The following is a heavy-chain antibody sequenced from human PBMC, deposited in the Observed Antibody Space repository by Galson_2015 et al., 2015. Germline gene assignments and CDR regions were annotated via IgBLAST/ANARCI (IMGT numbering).Heavy chain of an antibody. D-gene: IGHD2-21*02. J-gene: IGHJ4*02. CDR3: ARDLHDIVVVTVPLGY. V-gene: IGHV3-33*08. CDR2: IWYDGSNK. Sequence: SLRLSCAASGFTFSSYSMNWVRQAPGKGLEWVAVIWYDGSNKYYADSVKGRFTISRDNSKNTLYLQMNSLRAEDTAVYYCARDLHDIVVVTVPLGYWGQGTLVTVSS. CDR1: GFTFSSYS.